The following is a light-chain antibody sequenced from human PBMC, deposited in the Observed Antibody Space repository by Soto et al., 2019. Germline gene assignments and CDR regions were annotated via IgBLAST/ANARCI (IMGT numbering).Light chain of an antibody. CDR3: CSYAGSYTLV. V-gene: IGLV2-11*01. J-gene: IGLJ2*01. CDR1: SSDVGGYNY. CDR2: DVS. Sequence: QSALTQPRSVSGSPGQSVTISCTGTSSDVGGYNYVSWYQQHPGKAPKLMIYDVSKRPSGVPDRFSGSKSGNTASLNLLGLQPVDEADYHCCSYAGSYTLVFGGGTKLTVL.